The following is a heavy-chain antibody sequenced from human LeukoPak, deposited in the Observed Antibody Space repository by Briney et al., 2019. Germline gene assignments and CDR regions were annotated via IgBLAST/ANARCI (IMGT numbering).Heavy chain of an antibody. D-gene: IGHD3-16*01. J-gene: IGHJ4*02. Sequence: GASVKVSCKASGYTFTDYSMHWVRQAPGQGLEWMGWIIPNSGGTNFAQKFQGRVTMTMDTSISTAYMELSRLRSDDTAVYYCARGPYSAYDYWGQGTLVTASS. V-gene: IGHV1-2*02. CDR3: ARGPYSAYDY. CDR2: IIPNSGGT. CDR1: GYTFTDYS.